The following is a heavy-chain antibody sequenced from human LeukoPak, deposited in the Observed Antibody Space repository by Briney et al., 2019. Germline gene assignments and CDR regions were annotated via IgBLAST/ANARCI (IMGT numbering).Heavy chain of an antibody. J-gene: IGHJ4*02. CDR2: IYYSGST. Sequence: SETLSLTCTVSGGSISSYYWGWIRQPPGKGLEWIGYIYYSGSTNYNPSLKSRVPISVDTSKNQFSLKLSSVTAADTAVYYCARGYGGYYYGLDYWGQGTLVTVSS. V-gene: IGHV4-59*01. CDR3: ARGYGGYYYGLDY. D-gene: IGHD3-22*01. CDR1: GGSISSYY.